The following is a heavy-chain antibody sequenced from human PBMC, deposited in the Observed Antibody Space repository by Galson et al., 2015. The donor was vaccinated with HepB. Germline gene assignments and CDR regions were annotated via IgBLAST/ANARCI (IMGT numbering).Heavy chain of an antibody. CDR1: GFTFDDYA. Sequence: SLRLSCAASGFTFDDYAMHWVRQAPGKGLEWVALICRDGGTTHYEDSVQGRFTISRDNSKKSLYLQMNSLRAEDTAFYYCAKSYGDYRIYWYFDLWGRGTMVTVSS. CDR3: AKSYGDYRIYWYFDL. V-gene: IGHV3-43D*03. J-gene: IGHJ2*01. CDR2: ICRDGGTT. D-gene: IGHD4-17*01.